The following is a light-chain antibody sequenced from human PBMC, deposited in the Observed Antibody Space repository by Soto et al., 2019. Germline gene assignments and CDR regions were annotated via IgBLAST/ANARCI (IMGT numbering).Light chain of an antibody. CDR2: AAS. CDR3: QQSYSTPDT. CDR1: QSISSY. V-gene: IGKV1-39*01. Sequence: DIQMTQSPSSLSASVGDRVTITCRASQSISSYLNWYQQKPGKAPKLLIYAASSLQSGVPSRFSGSGSGTDFTLTITSLHPEAFVTHYCQQSYSTPDTFGQGTKLEIK. J-gene: IGKJ2*01.